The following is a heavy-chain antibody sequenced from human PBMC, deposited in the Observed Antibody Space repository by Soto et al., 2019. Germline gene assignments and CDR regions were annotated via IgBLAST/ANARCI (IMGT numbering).Heavy chain of an antibody. Sequence: PGGSLRLSCAASGFTFSSYSMNWVRQAPGKGLEWVSSISSSSSYIYYADSVKGRFTISRDNAKNSLYLQMNSLRAEDTVVYYCARDPRARIYSSPDDFDYWGQGTLVTVSS. D-gene: IGHD6-13*01. CDR2: ISSSSSYI. CDR3: ARDPRARIYSSPDDFDY. J-gene: IGHJ4*02. CDR1: GFTFSSYS. V-gene: IGHV3-21*01.